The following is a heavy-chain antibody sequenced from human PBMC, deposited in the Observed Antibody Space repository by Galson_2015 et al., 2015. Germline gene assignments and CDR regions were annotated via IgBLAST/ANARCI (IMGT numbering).Heavy chain of an antibody. CDR1: GFTFSSYG. CDR2: IWYDGSNK. CDR3: ARDNYYDSSGNQDAFDY. V-gene: IGHV3-33*01. J-gene: IGHJ4*02. Sequence: SLRLSCAASGFTFSSYGMHWVRQAPGKGLEWVAVIWYDGSNKYYADSVKGRFTISRDNSKNTLYLQMNSLRAEDTAVYYCARDNYYDSSGNQDAFDYWGQGTLVTVSS. D-gene: IGHD3-22*01.